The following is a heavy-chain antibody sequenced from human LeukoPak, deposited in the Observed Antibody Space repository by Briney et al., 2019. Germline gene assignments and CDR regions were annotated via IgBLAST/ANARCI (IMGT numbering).Heavy chain of an antibody. CDR1: GGTFSSYA. J-gene: IGHJ5*02. CDR2: IIPIFGTA. Sequence: SVKVSCKASGGTFSSYAISWVRQAPGQGLEWMGGIIPIFGTANYAQKFQGRVTITTDESTSTAYMELSSLRSEDTAVYYCARFDYYGSGRESSYRFDPRGQGTLVTVSS. V-gene: IGHV1-69*05. CDR3: ARFDYYGSGRESSYRFDP. D-gene: IGHD3-10*01.